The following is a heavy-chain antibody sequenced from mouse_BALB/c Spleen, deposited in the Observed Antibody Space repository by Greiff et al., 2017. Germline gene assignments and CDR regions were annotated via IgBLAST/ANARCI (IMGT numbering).Heavy chain of an antibody. Sequence: EVQLQQSGAELVRSGASVKLSCTASGFNIKDYYMHWVKQRPEQGLEWIGWIDPENGDTEYAPKFQGKATMTADTSSNTAYLQLSSLTSEDTAVYYCARLGSFAYWGQGTLVTVSA. CDR1: GFNIKDYY. J-gene: IGHJ3*01. V-gene: IGHV14-4*02. CDR2: IDPENGDT. CDR3: ARLGSFAY. D-gene: IGHD4-1*01.